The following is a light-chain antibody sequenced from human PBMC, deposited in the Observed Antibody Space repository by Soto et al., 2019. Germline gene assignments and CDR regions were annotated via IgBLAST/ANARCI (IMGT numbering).Light chain of an antibody. CDR2: AAS. CDR3: QQSSTIPRT. J-gene: IGKJ1*01. CDR1: QHISTY. Sequence: DIQMTQSPSSLSASVGDRVTISCRSSQHISTYLNWYQHKPGKAPKLLVYAASTLQSGVPSRFSGSGSGTDFRLTISSLQPVDFATYYCQQSSTIPRTFGQGTKVDLK. V-gene: IGKV1-39*01.